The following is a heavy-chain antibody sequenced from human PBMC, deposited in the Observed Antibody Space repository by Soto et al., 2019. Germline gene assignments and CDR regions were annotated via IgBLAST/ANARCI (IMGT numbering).Heavy chain of an antibody. V-gene: IGHV4-59*08. CDR2: INYDGYS. CDR1: GGSITNYY. J-gene: IGHJ6*02. D-gene: IGHD3-10*01. CDR3: ARHGFGPLHGLVDV. Sequence: QVQLQESGPGLVKPSETLSLTCTVSGGSITNYYCSWFRQPPGKGLEWIGYINYDGYSAYNLSLKRRLTRSMDASKTQFSLMLESVTATDTAVYYCARHGFGPLHGLVDVWGPGTTVIVSS.